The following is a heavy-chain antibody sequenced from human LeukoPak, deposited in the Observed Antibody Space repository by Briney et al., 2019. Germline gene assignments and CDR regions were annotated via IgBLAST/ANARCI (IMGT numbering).Heavy chain of an antibody. CDR3: ARAMVRGVFGAFDI. D-gene: IGHD3-10*01. CDR2: ISYDGSNK. J-gene: IGHJ3*02. CDR1: GFTFSSYA. Sequence: GGSLRLSCAASGFTFSSYAMHWVRQAPGKGLEWVAVISYDGSNKYYADSVKGRFTISRDNSRNTLYLQMNSLRAEDTAVYYCARAMVRGVFGAFDIWGQGTMDTVSS. V-gene: IGHV3-30-3*01.